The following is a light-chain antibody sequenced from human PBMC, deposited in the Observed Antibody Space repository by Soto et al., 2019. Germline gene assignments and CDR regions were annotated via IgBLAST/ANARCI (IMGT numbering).Light chain of an antibody. CDR3: QQSYSTPIT. V-gene: IGKV1-39*01. CDR1: QDISNY. J-gene: IGKJ5*01. CDR2: AAS. Sequence: DIQMTQSPSSLSASVGDRVTITCQASQDISNYLNWYQQKPGKAPKLLIYAASSLQSGVPSRFSGSGSATDFTLTISSLQPEDFATYYCQQSYSTPITFGQGTRLEIK.